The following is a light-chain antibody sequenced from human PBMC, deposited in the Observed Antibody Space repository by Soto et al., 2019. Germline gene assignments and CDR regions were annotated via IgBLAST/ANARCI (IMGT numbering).Light chain of an antibody. CDR3: QQYNNWPRT. CDR1: QSVLYSSNNKNY. J-gene: IGKJ1*01. V-gene: IGKV4-1*01. Sequence: DIVMTQSPDSLAVSLGERATINCKSSQSVLYSSNNKNYLAWYQQKPGQAPRLLIYGASIRATGIPARFSGSGSGTEFTLTISSLQPEDFAVFYCQQYNNWPRTFGQGTKV. CDR2: GAS.